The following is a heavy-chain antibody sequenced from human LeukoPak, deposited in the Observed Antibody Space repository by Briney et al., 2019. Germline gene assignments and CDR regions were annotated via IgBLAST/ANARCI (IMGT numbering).Heavy chain of an antibody. CDR1: GGSFSGYY. D-gene: IGHD2-2*01. V-gene: IGHV4-34*01. CDR2: INHSGGT. J-gene: IGHJ6*04. CDR3: ARVGALGYCSSTSCPVYYYGMDV. Sequence: SETLSLTCAVYGGSFSGYYWSWIRQPPGKGLEWIGEINHSGGTNYNPSLKSRVTISVDTSKNQFSLKLSSVTAADTAVYYCARVGALGYCSSTSCPVYYYGMDVWGKGTTVTVSS.